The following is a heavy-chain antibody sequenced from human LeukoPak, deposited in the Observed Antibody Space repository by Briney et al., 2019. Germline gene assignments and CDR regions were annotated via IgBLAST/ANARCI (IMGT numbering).Heavy chain of an antibody. V-gene: IGHV1-69*04. D-gene: IGHD5-18*01. Sequence: SVKVSCKASGGTFSSYAISWVRQPPGRGLEWMGRIIPILGIANYAQKFQGRVTITADKSTSTAYMELSSLRSEDTAVYYCARVDTAMVIDYWGQGTLVTVSS. CDR3: ARVDTAMVIDY. J-gene: IGHJ4*02. CDR2: IIPILGIA. CDR1: GGTFSSYA.